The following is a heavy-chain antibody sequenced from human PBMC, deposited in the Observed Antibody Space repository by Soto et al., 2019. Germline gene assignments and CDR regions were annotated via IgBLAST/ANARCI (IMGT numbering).Heavy chain of an antibody. V-gene: IGHV3-66*01. J-gene: IGHJ4*02. CDR1: GFNVSSTS. CDR2: IYSGAGT. CDR3: AREGSGSSTSFDY. D-gene: IGHD2-2*01. Sequence: VQLVESGGGLVQPGGSLRLSCAASGFNVSSTSMSWVRQAPGKGLEWVSVIYSGAGTHYAGSVKGRFTISRDTSKNTLYLQMNSLRVEETAVYYCAREGSGSSTSFDYWDQGTLVTLSS.